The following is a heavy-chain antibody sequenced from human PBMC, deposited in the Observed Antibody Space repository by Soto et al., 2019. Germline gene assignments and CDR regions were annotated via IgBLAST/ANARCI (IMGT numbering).Heavy chain of an antibody. CDR2: IYYSGST. V-gene: IGHV4-30-4*01. D-gene: IGHD1-26*01. CDR3: ARVSGSYYYGMDV. Sequence: SETLSLTCTVSGGSISSGDYYWSWIRLPPGKGLEWIGYIYYSGSTYYNPSLKSRVTISVDTSKNQFSLKLSSVTAADTAVYYCARVSGSYYYGMDVWXQGTTVTVSS. CDR1: GGSISSGDYY. J-gene: IGHJ6*02.